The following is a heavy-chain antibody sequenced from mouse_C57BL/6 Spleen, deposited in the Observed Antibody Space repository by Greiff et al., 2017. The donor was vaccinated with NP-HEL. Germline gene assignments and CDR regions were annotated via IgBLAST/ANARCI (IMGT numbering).Heavy chain of an antibody. J-gene: IGHJ1*03. CDR3: ARHELSWCFDV. CDR1: GFTFSDYG. CDR2: ISNLAYSI. Sequence: EVQLVESGGGLVQPGGSLKLSCAASGFTFSDYGMAWVRQAPRKGPEWVAFISNLAYSIYYADTVTGRFTLSRENAKNTLYLEMSSLRSEDTAVYYCARHELSWCFDVWGKGTPVTVSS. V-gene: IGHV5-15*01.